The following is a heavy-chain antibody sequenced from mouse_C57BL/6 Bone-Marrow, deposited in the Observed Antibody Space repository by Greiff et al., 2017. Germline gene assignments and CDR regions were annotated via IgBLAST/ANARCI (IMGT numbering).Heavy chain of an antibody. J-gene: IGHJ2*01. CDR1: GYTFTSYW. CDR3: AHLWLRNY. Sequence: QVHVKQPGAELVKPGASVKLSCKASGYTFTSYWMQWVKQRPGQGLEWIGEIDPSDSYTNYNQKFKGKATLTVDTSSSTAYMQLSSLTSEDSAVYYCAHLWLRNYWGQGTTLTVSS. CDR2: IDPSDSYT. V-gene: IGHV1-50*01. D-gene: IGHD2-2*01.